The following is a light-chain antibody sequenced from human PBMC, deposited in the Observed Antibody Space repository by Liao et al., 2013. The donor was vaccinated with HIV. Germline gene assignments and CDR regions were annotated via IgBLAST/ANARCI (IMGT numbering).Light chain of an antibody. Sequence: SYELTQPPSVSVSPGQTASIACSGDKLGDKYANWYQHKPGQSPVLLIYQDSLRPSGIPERFSGSNSGNTATLTISGTQAMDAADYYCQAWDISHVCVFGPGTRVTVL. V-gene: IGLV3-1*01. CDR1: KLGDKY. J-gene: IGLJ1*01. CDR2: QDS. CDR3: QAWDISHVCV.